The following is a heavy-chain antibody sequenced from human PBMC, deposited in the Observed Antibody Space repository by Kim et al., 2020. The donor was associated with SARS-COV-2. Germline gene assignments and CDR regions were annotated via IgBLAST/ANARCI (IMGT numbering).Heavy chain of an antibody. V-gene: IGHV1-46*01. CDR1: GYTFTSYY. CDR3: AISYGDEGNYYYYGMDV. D-gene: IGHD4-17*01. CDR2: INPSGGST. J-gene: IGHJ6*02. Sequence: ASVKVSCKASGYTFTSYYMHWVRQAPGQGLEWMGIINPSGGSTSYAQKFQGRVTMTRDTSTSTVYMELSSLRSEDTAVYYCAISYGDEGNYYYYGMDVWGQGTTVTVSS.